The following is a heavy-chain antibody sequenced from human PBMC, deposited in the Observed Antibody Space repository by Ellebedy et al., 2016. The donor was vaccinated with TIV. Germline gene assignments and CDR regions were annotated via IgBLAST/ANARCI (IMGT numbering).Heavy chain of an antibody. D-gene: IGHD5-12*01. CDR1: GGTFSSYA. V-gene: IGHV1-69*13. Sequence: SVKVSXKASGGTFSSYAISWVRQAPGQGLEWMGGIIPIFGTANYAQKFQGRVTITADESTSTAYMELSRLRSDDTAVYYCARGSGYSGYDAFDIWGQGTMVTVSS. CDR3: ARGSGYSGYDAFDI. J-gene: IGHJ3*02. CDR2: IIPIFGTA.